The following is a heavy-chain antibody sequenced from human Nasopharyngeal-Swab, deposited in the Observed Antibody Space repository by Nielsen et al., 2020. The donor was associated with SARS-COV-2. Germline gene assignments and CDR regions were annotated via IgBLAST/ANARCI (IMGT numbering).Heavy chain of an antibody. CDR1: GFTFSNAW. J-gene: IGHJ4*02. CDR2: IKSKTDGGTT. Sequence: GGPLRLSCAASGFTFSNAWMSWVRQAPGKGLEWVGRIKSKTDGGTTDYAAPVKGRFTISRDDSKNTLYLQMNSLKTEDTAVYYCTTGGRWELRPIDYWGQGTLVTVSS. D-gene: IGHD1-26*01. CDR3: TTGGRWELRPIDY. V-gene: IGHV3-15*01.